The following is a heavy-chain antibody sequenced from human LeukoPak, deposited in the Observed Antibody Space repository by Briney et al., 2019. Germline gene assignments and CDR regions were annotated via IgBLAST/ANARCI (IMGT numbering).Heavy chain of an antibody. V-gene: IGHV1-2*02. CDR1: GYTFTDYY. J-gene: IGHJ4*02. D-gene: IGHD2-15*01. CDR3: ARELVVVDATKSFDY. CDR2: INPKSGGT. Sequence: ASMKVSCKTSGYTFTDYYMHWVRLAPGQGLEWVGWINPKSGGTWYAQKFQGRVTMTRDTSISTAYMELSRLTSDDTAVFYCARELVVVDATKSFDYWGQGTLVTVSS.